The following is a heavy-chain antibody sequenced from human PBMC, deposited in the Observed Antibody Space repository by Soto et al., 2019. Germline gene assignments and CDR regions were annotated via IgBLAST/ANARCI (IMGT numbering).Heavy chain of an antibody. D-gene: IGHD3-3*01. CDR1: GGTFSGYY. CDR3: ARDKPYWGSGYHTPHYYYYGMDV. J-gene: IGHJ6*02. Sequence: ENLRRTWAVYGGTFSGYYWSWSRQPPGKGLEWIGEINHSGSTNYNPSLKSRVTISVDTSKNQFSLKLSSVTAADTAVYYCARDKPYWGSGYHTPHYYYYGMDVWGQGTTVS. CDR2: INHSGST. V-gene: IGHV4-34*01.